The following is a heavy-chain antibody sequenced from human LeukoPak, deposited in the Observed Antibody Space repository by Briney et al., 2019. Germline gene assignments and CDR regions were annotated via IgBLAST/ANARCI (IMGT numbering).Heavy chain of an antibody. Sequence: PSETLSLTCTVSGGSISSYYWSWIRQPAGKGLEWIGRIYTSGSTNYNPSLKSRVTISVDTSKNQFSLKLSSVTAADTAVYYCGRDLAAAGNFDYWGQGTLVTVSS. V-gene: IGHV4-4*07. CDR3: GRDLAAAGNFDY. D-gene: IGHD6-13*01. J-gene: IGHJ4*02. CDR1: GGSISSYY. CDR2: IYTSGST.